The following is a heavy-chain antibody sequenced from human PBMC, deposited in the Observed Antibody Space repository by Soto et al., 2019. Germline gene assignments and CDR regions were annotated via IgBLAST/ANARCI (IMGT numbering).Heavy chain of an antibody. Sequence: QVQLVESGGGVVQPGRSLRLSCAASGFTFSTYGMHWVRQAPGKGLEWVAVIWYDGSNKYYADSVEGRFTISRDDSKNTLYLQMNSLGAEDTAVYYCARDLKAISGLGFDYWGQGILVTVSS. V-gene: IGHV3-33*01. CDR3: ARDLKAISGLGFDY. CDR2: IWYDGSNK. D-gene: IGHD6-19*01. J-gene: IGHJ4*02. CDR1: GFTFSTYG.